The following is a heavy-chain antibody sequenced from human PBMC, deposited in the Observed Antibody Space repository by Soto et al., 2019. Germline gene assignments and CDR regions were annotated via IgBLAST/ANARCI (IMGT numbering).Heavy chain of an antibody. Sequence: ASVKVSCKASGHTFTGHYMHWVRQAPGQGFEWMGWINPNSGGTNYAQKFQGRVTMTRDTSISTAYMELNRLRSDDTAVFYCAREYSSTWYPFDYWGQGTLVTVSS. CDR3: AREYSSTWYPFDY. D-gene: IGHD6-13*01. CDR2: INPNSGGT. J-gene: IGHJ4*02. CDR1: GHTFTGHY. V-gene: IGHV1-2*02.